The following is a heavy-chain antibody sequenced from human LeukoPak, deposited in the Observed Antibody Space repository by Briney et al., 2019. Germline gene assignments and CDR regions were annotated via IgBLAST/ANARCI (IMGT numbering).Heavy chain of an antibody. D-gene: IGHD6-19*01. CDR2: TYYRSKWYN. J-gene: IGHJ4*02. CDR1: GDSVSSHSAA. V-gene: IGHV6-1*01. Sequence: SQTLSLTCAISGDSVSSHSAAWNWITQSPSRGLEWLGRTYYRSKWYNDYAASVKSQITINPDTAKNQFSLQLNSVTPEDTAVCYCARGYSSGWFQFIDYWGQGTLVTVSS. CDR3: ARGYSSGWFQFIDY.